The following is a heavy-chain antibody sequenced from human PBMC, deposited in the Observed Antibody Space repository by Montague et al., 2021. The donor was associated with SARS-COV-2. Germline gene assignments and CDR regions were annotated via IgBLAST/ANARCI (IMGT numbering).Heavy chain of an antibody. CDR1: GGSISSGSYY. D-gene: IGHD5-24*01. CDR2: IYTSGST. CDR3: ARVLRRDGSSDY. Sequence: TLSLTCTVYGGSISSGSYYWSWIRQPAGKGLEWIGRIYTSGSTNYNTSLKSRVTISVDTSKNQFSLKLSSVTAADTAVYYCARVLRRDGSSDYWGQGTLASVSS. V-gene: IGHV4-61*02. J-gene: IGHJ4*02.